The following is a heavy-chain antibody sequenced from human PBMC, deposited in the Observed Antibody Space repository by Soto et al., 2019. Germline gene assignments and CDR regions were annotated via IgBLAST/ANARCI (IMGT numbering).Heavy chain of an antibody. CDR2: INHSGST. Sequence: SETLSLTCAVYGGSFSGYYWSWIRQPPGKGLEWIGEINHSGSTNYNPSLKSRVTISVDTSKNQFSLKLSSVTAADTAVYYCARGRSSGPQIVVPAASPDYYYYMDVWGKGTTVTVSS. CDR3: ARGRSSGPQIVVPAASPDYYYYMDV. CDR1: GGSFSGYY. D-gene: IGHD2-2*01. J-gene: IGHJ6*03. V-gene: IGHV4-34*01.